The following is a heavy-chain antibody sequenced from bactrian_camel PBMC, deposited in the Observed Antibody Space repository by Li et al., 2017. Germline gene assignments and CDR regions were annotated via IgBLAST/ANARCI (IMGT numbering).Heavy chain of an antibody. J-gene: IGHJ4*01. CDR1: NHRGNC. D-gene: IGHD4*01. CDR3: AASRLGSTINWRQERRYGY. Sequence: VQLVESGGGSVQAGGSLRLSCLYNHRGNCLGWLRQAPGKEREGVPAIDSDGIESYTDSVKGRFTISKDNAKNTIYLQINSLKPEDTAMYYCAASRLGSTINWRQERRYGYWGQGTQVTVS. V-gene: IGHV3S6*01. CDR2: IDSDGIES.